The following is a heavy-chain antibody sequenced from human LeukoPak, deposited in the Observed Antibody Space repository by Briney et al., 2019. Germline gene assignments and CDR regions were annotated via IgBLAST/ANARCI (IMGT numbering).Heavy chain of an antibody. D-gene: IGHD5-12*01. V-gene: IGHV1-46*01. CDR1: GYTFTAYY. J-gene: IGHJ3*02. Sequence: ASVKVSCKASGYTFTAYYMHWVRQAPGQGLEWMGIINPSGGSTSYAQKFQGRVTMTRDMSTSTVYMELSSLRSEDTAVYYCAREGYSGYDSYYDAFDIWGQGTMVTVSS. CDR2: INPSGGST. CDR3: AREGYSGYDSYYDAFDI.